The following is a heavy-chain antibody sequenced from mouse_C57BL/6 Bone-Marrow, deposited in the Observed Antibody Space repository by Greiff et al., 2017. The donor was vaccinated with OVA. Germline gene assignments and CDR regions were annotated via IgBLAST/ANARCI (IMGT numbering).Heavy chain of an antibody. CDR2: IYPRSGNT. Sequence: QVQLQQSGAELARPGASVKLSCKASGYTFTSYGISWVKQRTGQGLEWIGEIYPRSGNTYYNEKFKGKATLTADKSSSTAYMELRSLTSEDSAVYFCARSRVYYGSSRGYYFDYWGQGTTLTVSS. V-gene: IGHV1-81*01. J-gene: IGHJ2*01. CDR1: GYTFTSYG. D-gene: IGHD1-1*01. CDR3: ARSRVYYGSSRGYYFDY.